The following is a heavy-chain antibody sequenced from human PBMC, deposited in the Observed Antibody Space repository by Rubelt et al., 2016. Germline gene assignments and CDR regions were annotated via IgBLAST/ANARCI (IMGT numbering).Heavy chain of an antibody. CDR2: ISGSGGST. Sequence: EVQLVESGGGLVQPGGSLRLSCAASGFTLSSYAMSWVRQAPGKGLEWVSAISGSGGSTYHAESVKMNSQRVEDTAVYYCARDNGQYPDWLPRGRYYYGLDVWGQGTTVTVSS. V-gene: IGHV3-23*04. CDR3: YGLDV. D-gene: IGHD3-9*01. CDR1: GFTLSSYA. J-gene: IGHJ6*02.